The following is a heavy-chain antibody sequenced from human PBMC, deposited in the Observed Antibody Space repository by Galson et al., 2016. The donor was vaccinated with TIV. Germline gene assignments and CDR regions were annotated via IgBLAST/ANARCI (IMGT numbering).Heavy chain of an antibody. CDR1: GFTLNSYS. Sequence: SVKVSCKASGFTLNSYSVNWVRQAPGQGLEWMGYISGYNGNRNSAQKFQGRVSVTADTSTNTAFLELRRLTSDDTAVYYRARMPTKTFDFWSGYDNQFHMDVWGKGTSVTVSS. V-gene: IGHV1-18*01. D-gene: IGHD3-3*01. J-gene: IGHJ6*03. CDR3: ARMPTKTFDFWSGYDNQFHMDV. CDR2: ISGYNGNR.